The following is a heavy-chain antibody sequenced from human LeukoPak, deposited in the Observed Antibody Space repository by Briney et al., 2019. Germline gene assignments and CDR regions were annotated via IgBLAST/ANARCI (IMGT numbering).Heavy chain of an antibody. J-gene: IGHJ4*02. CDR1: GGSISSISTYY. CDR3: ARAGGADRYYFDY. V-gene: IGHV4-39*07. D-gene: IGHD3-16*01. Sequence: SETLSLTCTVSGGSISSISTYYWGWIRQPPGKGLEWIGSIYYSGSTYYNPSLKSRVTISVDRSKNQFSLKLSSVTAADTAVYYCARAGGADRYYFDYWGQGTLVTVSS. CDR2: IYYSGST.